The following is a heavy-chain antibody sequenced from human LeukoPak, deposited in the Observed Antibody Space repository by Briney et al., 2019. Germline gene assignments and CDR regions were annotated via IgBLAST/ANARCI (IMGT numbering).Heavy chain of an antibody. V-gene: IGHV3-53*01. CDR2: IYFGGTT. J-gene: IGHJ4*02. CDR1: GFNFNISG. D-gene: IGHD5/OR15-5a*01. Sequence: GGSLRLSCAASGFNFNISGIHWVRQAPGKGLEWVSVIYFGGTTYYADSVKGRFTISRDNSKNTVYLQMNSLRVEDTAVYYCARGDGVYVYWGQGTLVTVSS. CDR3: ARGDGVYVY.